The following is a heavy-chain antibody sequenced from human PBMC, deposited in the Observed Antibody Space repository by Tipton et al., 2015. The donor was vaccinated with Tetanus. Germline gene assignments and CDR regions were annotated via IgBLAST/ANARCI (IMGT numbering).Heavy chain of an antibody. CDR1: GGSISSSSYY. CDR2: IYYSGST. V-gene: IGHV4-61*05. J-gene: IGHJ6*02. CDR3: ARSYSSSWYYYGMDV. Sequence: TLSLTCTVSGGSISSSSYYWGWIRQPPGKGLEWIGYIYYSGSTNYNPSLKSRVTTSVDTSKNQFSLKLSSVTAADTAVYYCARSYSSSWYYYGMDVWGQGTTVTVSS. D-gene: IGHD6-13*01.